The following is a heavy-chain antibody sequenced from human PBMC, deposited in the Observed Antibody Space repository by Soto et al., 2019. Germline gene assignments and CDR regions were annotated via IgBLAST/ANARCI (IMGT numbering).Heavy chain of an antibody. V-gene: IGHV3-48*02. J-gene: IGHJ5*02. CDR2: ISSSSSTI. CDR1: GFTFSSYS. Sequence: EVQLVESVGGLVQPGGSLRLSCAASGFTFSSYSMNWVRQAPGKGLEWVSYISSSSSTIYYADSVKGRFTISRDNAKNALYLQMNSLRDEDTAVYYCAREAGTWHLPLNWFDPWGQGTLFTVSS. CDR3: AREAGTWHLPLNWFDP. D-gene: IGHD6-19*01.